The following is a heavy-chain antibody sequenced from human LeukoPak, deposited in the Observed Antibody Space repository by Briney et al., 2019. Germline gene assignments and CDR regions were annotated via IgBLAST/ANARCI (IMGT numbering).Heavy chain of an antibody. CDR1: GGSFSGYS. CDR3: ASGSYSNLDY. V-gene: IGHV4-34*01. J-gene: IGHJ4*02. CDR2: INHSGST. D-gene: IGHD4-11*01. Sequence: SETLSLTCAVYGGSFSGYSWSWIRQPPGKGLEWIGEINHSGSTNYNPSLKSRVSISVDTSKNQFSLKLSSVTAADTAVYYCASGSYSNLDYWGQGTLVTVSS.